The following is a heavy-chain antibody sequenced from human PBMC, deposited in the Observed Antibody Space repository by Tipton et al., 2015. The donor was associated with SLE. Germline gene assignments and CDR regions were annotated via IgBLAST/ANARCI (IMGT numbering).Heavy chain of an antibody. J-gene: IGHJ6*02. Sequence: TLSLTCAVYGGSFSSYDWSWIRQPPGKGLEWIGEINVSGSTNYNPSLKSRVTISVDTSKNQFSLKLTSVTAADTAVYYCARRGEGFGNYYHYYGMDVWGQGTTVTVSS. V-gene: IGHV4-34*01. CDR2: INVSGST. CDR1: GGSFSSYD. CDR3: ARRGEGFGNYYHYYGMDV. D-gene: IGHD3-10*01.